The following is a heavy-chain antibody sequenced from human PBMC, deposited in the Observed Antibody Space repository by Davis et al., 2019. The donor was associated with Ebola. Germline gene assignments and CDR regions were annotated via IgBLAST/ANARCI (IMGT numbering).Heavy chain of an antibody. CDR3: ARVTYSVVVVAGWDYGMDV. D-gene: IGHD2-15*01. V-gene: IGHV6-1*01. CDR2: TYYRSKWYN. CDR1: GDSVSSNSAA. J-gene: IGHJ6*02. Sequence: SQTLSLTCAISGDSVSSNSAAWNWIRQSPSRGLEWLGRTYYRSKWYNDYAVSVKSRITINPDTSKNQFSLKLSSVTAADTAVYYCARVTYSVVVVAGWDYGMDVWGQGTTVTVSS.